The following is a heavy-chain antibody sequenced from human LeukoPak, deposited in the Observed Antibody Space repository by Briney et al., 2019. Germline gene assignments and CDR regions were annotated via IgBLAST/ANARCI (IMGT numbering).Heavy chain of an antibody. D-gene: IGHD5-24*01. CDR3: AKDVANGYNFDY. J-gene: IGHJ4*02. CDR1: GFTFNTFW. Sequence: GGSLRLSCAASGFTFNTFWMSWVRQTPGKGLEWVSAISGSGGSTYYADSVKGRFTISRDNSKNTLYLQMNSLRAEDTAVYYCAKDVANGYNFDYWGQGTLVTVSS. V-gene: IGHV3-23*01. CDR2: ISGSGGST.